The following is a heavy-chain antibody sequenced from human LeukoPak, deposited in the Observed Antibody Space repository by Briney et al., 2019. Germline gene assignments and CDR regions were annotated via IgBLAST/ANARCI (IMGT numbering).Heavy chain of an antibody. CDR1: GFTFSSYS. CDR3: AREGLMSHTKDY. V-gene: IGHV3-21*01. Sequence: GGSLRLSCVASGFTFSSYSMNWVRQAPGKGLEWVSSISSSSSYIYYADSVKGRFTISRDNAKNSLYLQMNSLRAEDTAVYYCAREGLMSHTKDYWGQGTLVTVSS. CDR2: ISSSSSYI. J-gene: IGHJ4*02. D-gene: IGHD3-16*01.